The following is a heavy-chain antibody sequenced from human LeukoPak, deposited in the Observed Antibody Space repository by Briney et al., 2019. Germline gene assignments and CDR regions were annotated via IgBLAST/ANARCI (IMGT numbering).Heavy chain of an antibody. D-gene: IGHD5-12*01. CDR1: SIXXXY. V-gene: IGHV4-59*08. CDR3: ARLRGAFDI. CDR2: IYYSGST. Sequence: SIXXXYWSWIRQXPGKGLEWIGYIYYSGSTNYNPSLKGRVTISVDTSKNQFSLKLSSVTAADTAVYYCARLRGAFDIWGQGTMVTVSS. J-gene: IGHJ3*02.